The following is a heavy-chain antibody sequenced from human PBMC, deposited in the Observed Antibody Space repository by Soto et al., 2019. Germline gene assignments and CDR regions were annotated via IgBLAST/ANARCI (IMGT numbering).Heavy chain of an antibody. CDR2: VYRTGGT. V-gene: IGHV4-4*02. Sequence: QVQLQESGPGLVKPSGTLSLTCAVSGGSISTSNWWSWVRQPPGKGLEWIGEVYRTGGTNYNPSLESRVIVSVDKSKTQFSLKLTSVTAADTAVYYCARARATIAAAAIFDCWGQGTLVTVSS. CDR1: GGSISTSNW. CDR3: ARARATIAAAAIFDC. D-gene: IGHD6-13*01. J-gene: IGHJ4*02.